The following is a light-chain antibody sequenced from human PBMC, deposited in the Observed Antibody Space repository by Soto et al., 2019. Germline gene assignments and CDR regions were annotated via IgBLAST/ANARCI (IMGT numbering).Light chain of an antibody. CDR2: GTS. CDR3: QQYGDSVFT. Sequence: EIVLTQSPETLSMSPGERATLLCRASQSISSNYLAWYQQKPGQSPRLLIYGTSKRATGVPDRFSGNGSRTDFTLTISRVEPEDSAVYYCQQYGDSVFTFGPGTKVEIK. CDR1: QSISSNY. J-gene: IGKJ3*01. V-gene: IGKV3-20*01.